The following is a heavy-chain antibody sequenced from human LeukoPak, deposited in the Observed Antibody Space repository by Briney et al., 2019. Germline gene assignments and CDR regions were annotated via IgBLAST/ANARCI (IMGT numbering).Heavy chain of an antibody. CDR1: GGTFSSYA. CDR3: ARGDSHYDFWSGYYFDY. D-gene: IGHD3-3*01. V-gene: IGHV1-69*10. CDR2: IIPILGIA. Sequence: ASVKVSCKASGGTFSSYAISWVRQAPGQGLEWMGGIIPILGIANYAQKFQGRVTITADKSTSTAYMELSSLRSEDTAVYYCARGDSHYDFWSGYYFDYWGQGTLVTVSS. J-gene: IGHJ4*02.